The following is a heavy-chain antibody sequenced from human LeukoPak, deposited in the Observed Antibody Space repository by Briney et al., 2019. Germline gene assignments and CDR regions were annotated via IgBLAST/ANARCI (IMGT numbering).Heavy chain of an antibody. V-gene: IGHV3-23*01. J-gene: IGHJ4*02. Sequence: GGSLRLSCAASGFTFSSYGMSWVRQAPGKGLEWVSTISGSGGSIYYTGSVKGRFTISRDNSKNTLYLQMNSLRAEDTAVYYCARSSGWSNKFDYWGQGTLVTVSS. D-gene: IGHD6-13*01. CDR2: ISGSGGSI. CDR3: ARSSGWSNKFDY. CDR1: GFTFSSYG.